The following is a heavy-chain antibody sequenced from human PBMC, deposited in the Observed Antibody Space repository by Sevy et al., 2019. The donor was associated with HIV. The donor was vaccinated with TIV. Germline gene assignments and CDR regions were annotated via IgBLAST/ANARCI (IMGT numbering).Heavy chain of an antibody. CDR3: VRALLKADSL. J-gene: IGHJ4*02. CDR2: INEDGSTK. D-gene: IGHD1-26*01. V-gene: IGHV3-7*01. Sequence: GGCLRLSCAASGFNIRTHWMLWVRQAPGKGLEWVANINEDGSTKYYLDSVKGRFTISRDNAENSVFLQMNRLRVEDTAVYYCVRALLKADSLWGQGTLVTVSS. CDR1: GFNIRTHW.